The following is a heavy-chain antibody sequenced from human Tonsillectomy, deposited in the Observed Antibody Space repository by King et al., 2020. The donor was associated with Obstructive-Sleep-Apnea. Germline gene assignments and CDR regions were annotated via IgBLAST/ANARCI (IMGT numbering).Heavy chain of an antibody. D-gene: IGHD3-9*01. Sequence: QLQESGPGLVKPSETLSLTCTVSGGSISSSSYYWGWIRQPPGKGLEWIGSIYYSGSTYYNPSLKSRVTISVDTSKNQFSLKLSSVTAADTAVYYCARDYDILTGSRDDAFDIWGQGTIVTVSS. CDR2: IYYSGST. CDR1: GGSISSSSYY. J-gene: IGHJ3*02. V-gene: IGHV4-39*07. CDR3: ARDYDILTGSRDDAFDI.